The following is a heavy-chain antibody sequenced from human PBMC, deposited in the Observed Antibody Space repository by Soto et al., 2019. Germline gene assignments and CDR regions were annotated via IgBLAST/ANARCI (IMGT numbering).Heavy chain of an antibody. Sequence: ASVKVSCKASGYTFTSYDINWVRQATGQGLEWMGGIIPIFGTANYAQKFQGRVTITADESTSTAYMELSSLRSEDTAVYYCARGMATIADFDYWGQGTLVTVSS. CDR1: GYTFTSYD. V-gene: IGHV1-69*13. CDR2: IIPIFGTA. J-gene: IGHJ4*02. CDR3: ARGMATIADFDY. D-gene: IGHD5-12*01.